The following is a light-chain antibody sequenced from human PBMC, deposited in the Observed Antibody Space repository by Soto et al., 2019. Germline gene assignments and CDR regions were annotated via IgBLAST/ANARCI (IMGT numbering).Light chain of an antibody. CDR2: AAS. CDR3: QQINNYPLT. Sequence: IQLTQSPSSLSASVGDRVTITCRTSQGINNFLAWYQQKPGMAPKLLIYAASTLESGVPSRFSGSGSGTYFTLTISTLQPEDFATYYCQQINNYPLTFGGGTKVEMK. CDR1: QGINNF. J-gene: IGKJ4*01. V-gene: IGKV1-9*01.